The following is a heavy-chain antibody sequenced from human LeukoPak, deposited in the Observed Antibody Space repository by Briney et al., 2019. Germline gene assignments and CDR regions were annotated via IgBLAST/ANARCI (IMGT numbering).Heavy chain of an antibody. CDR1: GYTFTGYY. V-gene: IGHV1-2*02. J-gene: IGHJ4*02. D-gene: IGHD2-2*02. Sequence: ASVKVSCKASGYTFTGYYMHWVRQAPGQGLEWMGWINPNSGGTNYAQKFQGMVTMTRDTSISTAYMELSRLRSDGTAVYYCARGVRWGVVPAAILWGQGTLVTVSS. CDR3: ARGVRWGVVPAAIL. CDR2: INPNSGGT.